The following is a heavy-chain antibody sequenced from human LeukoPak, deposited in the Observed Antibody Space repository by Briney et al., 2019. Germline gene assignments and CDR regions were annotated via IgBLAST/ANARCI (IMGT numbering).Heavy chain of an antibody. D-gene: IGHD3-22*01. CDR2: INPNSGGT. CDR1: GYTFTDYY. Sequence: ASVKVSCKASGYTFTDYYMHWVRQAPGHGLEWMGWINPNSGGTHYAQKFQGRVTRTRDTSISTAYMELSRLRSDDTAVYYCARASYYYDSSGYPGYYFDYWGQGTLVTVSS. J-gene: IGHJ4*02. CDR3: ARASYYYDSSGYPGYYFDY. V-gene: IGHV1-2*02.